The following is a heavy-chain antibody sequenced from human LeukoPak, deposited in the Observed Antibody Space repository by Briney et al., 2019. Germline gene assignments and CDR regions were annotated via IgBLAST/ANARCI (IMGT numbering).Heavy chain of an antibody. D-gene: IGHD3-10*01. CDR1: GYTYRSFV. CDR2: ILYVDGSIK. V-gene: IGHV3-30*01. Sequence: PGGSLRLSCAASGYTYRSFVMHGVRQSPGKGGVWVASILYVDGSIKYNADSVKGRFNISRDNSKYTVYLEMNSLRVGDTAMYYCSKERPEEYYASGSYFDYWGQGTLVTVSS. J-gene: IGHJ4*02. CDR3: SKERPEEYYASGSYFDY.